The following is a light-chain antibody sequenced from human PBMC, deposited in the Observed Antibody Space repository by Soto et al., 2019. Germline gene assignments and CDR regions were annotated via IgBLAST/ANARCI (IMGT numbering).Light chain of an antibody. CDR1: TNDVGGYDY. CDR2: DVS. CDR3: CSFTSRNIVI. J-gene: IGLJ2*01. V-gene: IGLV2-14*03. Sequence: QSALTQPASVSGSPGQSISISCTGTTNDVGGYDYVSWYQQHPGEAPKLIIFDVSLRPSGVSNRFSGSKSGNTASLTISGIQTEDEADYYCCSFTSRNIVIFGGGTKLTVL.